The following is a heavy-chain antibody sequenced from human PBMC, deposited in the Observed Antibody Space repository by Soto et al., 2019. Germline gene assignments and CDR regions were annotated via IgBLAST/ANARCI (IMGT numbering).Heavy chain of an antibody. D-gene: IGHD1-26*01. CDR1: GYSFTSYW. CDR3: ARQKVGATSYYYYGMDV. Sequence: GESLKISCKGSGYSFTSYWISWVRQMPGKGLEWMGRIDPSDSYTNYSPSFQGHVTISADKSISTAYLQWSSLKASDTAMYYCARQKVGATSYYYYGMDVWGQGTTATVS. J-gene: IGHJ6*02. V-gene: IGHV5-10-1*01. CDR2: IDPSDSYT.